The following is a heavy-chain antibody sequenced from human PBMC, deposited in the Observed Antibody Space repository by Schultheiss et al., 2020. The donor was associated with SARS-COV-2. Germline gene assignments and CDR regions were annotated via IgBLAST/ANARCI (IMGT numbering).Heavy chain of an antibody. CDR3: ARGLHPYNWNDGGSPEAPYY. V-gene: IGHV4-34*01. J-gene: IGHJ4*02. Sequence: SETLSLTCTVSGGSISSYYWSWIRQPPGKGLEWIGEINHSGSTNYNPSLKSRVTISVDTSKNQFSLQLSSVTAADTAVYYCARGLHPYNWNDGGSPEAPYYWGQGTLVTVSS. CDR2: INHSGST. CDR1: GGSISSYY. D-gene: IGHD1-1*01.